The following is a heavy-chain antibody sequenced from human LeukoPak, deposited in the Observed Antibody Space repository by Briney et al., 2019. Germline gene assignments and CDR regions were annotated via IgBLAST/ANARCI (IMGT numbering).Heavy chain of an antibody. CDR2: IYSGGNT. Sequence: GGSLRLSCAASGFTVSNSYVNWVRQAPGKGLEWVSVIYSGGNTYYADSVKGRFTISRDNSKNTLYLQMNSLRAEDTAVYYCAREQELPFDYWGQGTLVTVSS. D-gene: IGHD5-24*01. J-gene: IGHJ4*02. V-gene: IGHV3-66*01. CDR3: AREQELPFDY. CDR1: GFTVSNSY.